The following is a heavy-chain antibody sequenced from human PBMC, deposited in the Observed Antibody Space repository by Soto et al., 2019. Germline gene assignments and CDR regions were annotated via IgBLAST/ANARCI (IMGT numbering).Heavy chain of an antibody. V-gene: IGHV1-18*01. CDR1: GYTFTSYG. CDR3: ARGSGDSGSGTTLGYYYAMDV. D-gene: IGHD6-13*01. CDR2: ISAYNGNT. Sequence: QVQLVQSGAEVKKPGASVKVSCKASGYTFTSYGISWVRQAPGQGLEWMGWISAYNGNTNYAQKLQGRVTMTTDTSSSTAYMELRSLKADGTAVYYCARGSGDSGSGTTLGYYYAMDVWGQGTTVTVSS. J-gene: IGHJ6*02.